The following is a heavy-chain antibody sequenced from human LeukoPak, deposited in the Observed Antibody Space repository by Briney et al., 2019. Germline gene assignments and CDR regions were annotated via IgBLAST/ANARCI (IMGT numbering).Heavy chain of an antibody. Sequence: AETLSLTCAVSGYSISSGYYWGCIRPPPGKRLEWIGSIYHSGSIYYNPSLKSRVTIAVDTPKNPFSLKLNSVTTADTAVYYCARGATIVRGPIDYWGQGTLVTVPS. CDR3: ARGATIVRGPIDY. D-gene: IGHD3-10*01. CDR1: GYSISSGYY. V-gene: IGHV4-38-2*01. CDR2: IYHSGSI. J-gene: IGHJ4*02.